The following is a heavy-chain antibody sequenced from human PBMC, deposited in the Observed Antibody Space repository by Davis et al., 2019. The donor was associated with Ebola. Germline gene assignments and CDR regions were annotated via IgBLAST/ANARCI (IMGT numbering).Heavy chain of an antibody. CDR1: GYTFSNYG. CDR3: ARDAPFLAAAALIARFDY. V-gene: IGHV1-18*01. Sequence: GESLKISCKASGYTFSNYGITWVRQAPGQGLEWMGWVSGYNGKTNYALKFQDRVTMTTDTSTNTVYMELRSLRSDDTAMFYCARDAPFLAAAALIARFDYWGQGTLVTVSS. J-gene: IGHJ4*02. CDR2: VSGYNGKT. D-gene: IGHD3-3*02.